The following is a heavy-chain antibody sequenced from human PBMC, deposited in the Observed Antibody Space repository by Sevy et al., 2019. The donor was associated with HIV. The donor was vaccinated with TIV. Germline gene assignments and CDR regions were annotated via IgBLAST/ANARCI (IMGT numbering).Heavy chain of an antibody. J-gene: IGHJ4*02. CDR3: AREGCTHPHDY. Sequence: GGSLRLSCAASGSTFAKYSMSWVRQAPGKGLEWVSTFSFGCGRINYADSVKGRFTISRDDSKNTLFLQMNSLRAEDTATYFCAREGCTHPHDYWGQGTLVTVSP. V-gene: IGHV3-23*01. D-gene: IGHD2-8*01. CDR1: GSTFAKYS. CDR2: FSFGCGRI.